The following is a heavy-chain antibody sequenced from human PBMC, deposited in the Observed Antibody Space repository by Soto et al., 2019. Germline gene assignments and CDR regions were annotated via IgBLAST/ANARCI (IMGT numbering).Heavy chain of an antibody. D-gene: IGHD1-20*01. J-gene: IGHJ4*02. Sequence: ESLKISCKGSGYNFATYWIGWVRQMPGKGLEWMGIIYPHDSDTRYSPSFQGQVTISADKSISTAYLQWSSLKASDTAIYYCARRLDNTLDFWGQGTLVTVSS. V-gene: IGHV5-51*01. CDR2: IYPHDSDT. CDR1: GYNFATYW. CDR3: ARRLDNTLDF.